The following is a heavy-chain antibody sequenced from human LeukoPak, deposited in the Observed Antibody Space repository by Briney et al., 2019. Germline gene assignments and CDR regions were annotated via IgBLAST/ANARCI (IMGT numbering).Heavy chain of an antibody. D-gene: IGHD3-10*01. CDR2: INWNGGST. Sequence: GWSVRLSCVASGFSFDDYGMNWLRQAAARGVEWVSGINWNGGSTGYADSVKGRFTISRDNAKNSLYLQMNSLRAEDTALYYCARSGSRDYFDYWGQGTLVTVSS. CDR3: ARSGSRDYFDY. CDR1: GFSFDDYG. J-gene: IGHJ4*02. V-gene: IGHV3-20*04.